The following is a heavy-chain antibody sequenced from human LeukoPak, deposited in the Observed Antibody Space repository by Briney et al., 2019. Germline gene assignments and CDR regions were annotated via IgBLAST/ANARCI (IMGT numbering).Heavy chain of an antibody. CDR2: VYNTGST. J-gene: IGHJ3*02. D-gene: IGHD4-17*01. V-gene: IGHV4-4*07. CDR1: GGSITTHY. Sequence: MPSETQSLTCTVSGGSITTHYWSWIRQPAGREVEWIGRVYNTGSTKYNPSLESRVTMSVDTSSNRFSLRLRSVTAADTAVYYCARDLLGDYGTFDIWGQGAMVTVSS. CDR3: ARDLLGDYGTFDI.